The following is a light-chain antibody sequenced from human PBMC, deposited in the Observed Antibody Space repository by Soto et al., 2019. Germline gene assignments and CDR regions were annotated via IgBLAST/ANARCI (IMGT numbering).Light chain of an antibody. V-gene: IGKV1-5*01. CDR3: QHYNSYSEA. Sequence: DIQMTQSPSTLSASVGDSVTITCRASQSLDNWLAWYQQRPGKAPNLLIYDASTLESGVPSRFSGSGSGTEFTLTISSLQPDDFATYYCQHYNSYSEAFGQGTKVDIK. CDR1: QSLDNW. CDR2: DAS. J-gene: IGKJ1*01.